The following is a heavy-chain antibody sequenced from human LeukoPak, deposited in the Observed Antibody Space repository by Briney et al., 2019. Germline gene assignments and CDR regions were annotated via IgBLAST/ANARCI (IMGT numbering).Heavy chain of an antibody. Sequence: GASVKVSCKASGGTFSSYAISWVRQAPGQGLEWMGGIIPIFGTANYAQKFQGRVTITAGESTSTAYMELSSLRSEDTAVYYCARDRVPAAMRSYYGMDVWGKGTTVTVSS. D-gene: IGHD2-2*01. CDR3: ARDRVPAAMRSYYGMDV. CDR2: IIPIFGTA. V-gene: IGHV1-69*13. CDR1: GGTFSSYA. J-gene: IGHJ6*04.